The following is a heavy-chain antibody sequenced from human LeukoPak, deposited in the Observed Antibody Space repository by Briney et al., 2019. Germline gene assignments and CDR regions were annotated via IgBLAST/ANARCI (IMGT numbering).Heavy chain of an antibody. CDR1: GYTFTSYY. V-gene: IGHV1-46*01. Sequence: ASVKVSCKASGYTFTSYYMHWVRQAPGQGLEWMGIINPSGGSTSYAQKFQGRVTMTRDMSTSTVYMELSSLRSEDTAVYYCAREGYYYDSSGTYYYYYMDVWGKGTTVTVSS. D-gene: IGHD3-22*01. J-gene: IGHJ6*03. CDR3: AREGYYYDSSGTYYYYYMDV. CDR2: INPSGGST.